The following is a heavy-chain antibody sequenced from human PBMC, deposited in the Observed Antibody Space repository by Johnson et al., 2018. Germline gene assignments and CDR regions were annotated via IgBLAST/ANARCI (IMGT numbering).Heavy chain of an antibody. V-gene: IGHV3-30*09. CDR3: AKEGYSFYGMDV. Sequence: QVQLVESGGGVVQPGRSLRLSCAASAFTFNTYAMHWVRQAPGKGLEWVAIISNDGLNKYYADSVKGRFAISRDNSKNTLFLQMNGLGAEDTAVYSCAKEGYSFYGMDVWGQGTTVTVSS. CDR1: AFTFNTYA. D-gene: IGHD3-22*01. J-gene: IGHJ6*02. CDR2: ISNDGLNK.